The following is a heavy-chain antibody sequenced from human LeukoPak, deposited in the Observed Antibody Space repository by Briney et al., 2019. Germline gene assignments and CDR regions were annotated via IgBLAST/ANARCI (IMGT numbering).Heavy chain of an antibody. D-gene: IGHD6-13*01. V-gene: IGHV4-59*01. J-gene: IGHJ4*02. Sequence: SETLSLTCTVSGGSISSYYWSWIRQPPGKGLEWIGYIYYSGSTNYSPSLKSRVTISVDTSKNQFSLKLSSVTAADTAVYYCARAHSSSWYYFDYWGQGTLVTVSS. CDR1: GGSISSYY. CDR3: ARAHSSSWYYFDY. CDR2: IYYSGST.